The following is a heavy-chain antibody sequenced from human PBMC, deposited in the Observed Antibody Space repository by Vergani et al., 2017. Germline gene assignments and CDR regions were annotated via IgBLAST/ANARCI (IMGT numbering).Heavy chain of an antibody. J-gene: IGHJ4*02. CDR1: GFTSSYYG. CDR2: LTGGGGST. D-gene: IGHD1-26*01. Sequence: EVQLLESGGSLKQPGGSVRLSCVVSGFTSSYYGMHWVRQAPGKGLEWVSALTGGGGSTYYADSFKGRVIISRDNSRDTLYLQMNSLRPEDTATYYCVKDAGSYENFFDSWGQGTLVTVSS. V-gene: IGHV3-23*01. CDR3: VKDAGSYENFFDS.